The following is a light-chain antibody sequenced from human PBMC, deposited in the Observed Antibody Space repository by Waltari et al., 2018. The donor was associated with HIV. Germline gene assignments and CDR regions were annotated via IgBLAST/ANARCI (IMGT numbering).Light chain of an antibody. Sequence: QSALTQPASVSGSPGQSITISCTGTRSDVGRSTLVSLYQQHPGKPPKLMIYEVNERPSGVSNRFSGSKSGNTASLTISGLQAEDEADYYCCSYTGSTTYWVFGGGTKVTVL. V-gene: IGLV2-23*02. J-gene: IGLJ3*02. CDR2: EVN. CDR3: CSYTGSTTYWV. CDR1: RSDVGRSTL.